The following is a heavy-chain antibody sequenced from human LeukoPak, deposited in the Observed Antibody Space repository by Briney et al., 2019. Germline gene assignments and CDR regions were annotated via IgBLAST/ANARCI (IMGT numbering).Heavy chain of an antibody. CDR2: INHGGDT. J-gene: IGHJ3*02. Sequence: SETLSLTCAVSGGSFSDYYWSWIRRPPGRGLEWIGEINHGGDTNYNSSLQSRVSLSVDTSRNQFSLILSSVTAADMAIYYCASNKYPIQAFDIWGQGTMVTVSS. D-gene: IGHD1/OR15-1a*01. V-gene: IGHV4-34*01. CDR1: GGSFSDYY. CDR3: ASNKYPIQAFDI.